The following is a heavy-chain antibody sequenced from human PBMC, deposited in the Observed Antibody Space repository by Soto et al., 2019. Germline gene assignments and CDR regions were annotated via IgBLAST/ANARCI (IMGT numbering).Heavy chain of an antibody. CDR2: INHSGST. CDR1: GGSFSGYY. V-gene: IGHV4-34*01. CDR3: ARGPTYYDFWSGYYDILTGPPYSDY. J-gene: IGHJ4*02. D-gene: IGHD3-3*01. Sequence: SETLSLTCAVYGGSFSGYYWSWIRQPPGKGLEWIGEINHSGSTNYNPSLKSRVTISVDTSKNQFSLKLSSVTAADTAVYYCARGPTYYDFWSGYYDILTGPPYSDYWGQGTLVTVPQ.